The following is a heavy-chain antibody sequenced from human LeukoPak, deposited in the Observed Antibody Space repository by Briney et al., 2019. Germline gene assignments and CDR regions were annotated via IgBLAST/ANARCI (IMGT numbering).Heavy chain of an antibody. V-gene: IGHV3-30*03. D-gene: IGHD3-10*01. CDR1: GFTFSSYT. Sequence: GGSLRLSCAASGFTFSSYTMNWVRQAPGKGLEWVAVTSSDLNVKLYADSVKGRFTISRDNSRSTLYLQMNSLRPEDTAIYYCAREGYYGSGSPPSLYFDYWGQGTLVTVSS. J-gene: IGHJ4*02. CDR3: AREGYYGSGSPPSLYFDY. CDR2: TSSDLNVK.